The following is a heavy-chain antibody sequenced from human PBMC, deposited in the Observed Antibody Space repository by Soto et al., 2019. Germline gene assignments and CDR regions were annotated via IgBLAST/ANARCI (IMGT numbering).Heavy chain of an antibody. CDR3: AREYCSGGSCYDWFDP. J-gene: IGHJ5*02. CDR2: IYYSGST. V-gene: IGHV4-39*02. CDR1: GGSISSSSYY. Sequence: SETLSLTCTVSGGSISSSSYYWGWIRQPPGKGLEWIGSIYYSGSTYYNPSLKSRVTISVDTSASTAYMELSSLRSEDTALFYCAREYCSGGSCYDWFDPWGQGTLVTVSS. D-gene: IGHD2-15*01.